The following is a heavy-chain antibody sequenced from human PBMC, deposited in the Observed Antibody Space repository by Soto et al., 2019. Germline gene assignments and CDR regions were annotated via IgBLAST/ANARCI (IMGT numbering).Heavy chain of an antibody. V-gene: IGHV3-23*01. D-gene: IGHD3-10*01. Sequence: EVQLLESGGGLVQVGESLRLSCPASGFTFSTYPMSWVRQAPGKGLEWVSSISGSGGSTYYADSVRGRFTISRDNSKNTLYRQMNSLRAEDTAVYYCEKNTLFGSGTKAYWGQGTLVTVSS. CDR1: GFTFSTYP. CDR3: EKNTLFGSGTKAY. CDR2: ISGSGGST. J-gene: IGHJ4*02.